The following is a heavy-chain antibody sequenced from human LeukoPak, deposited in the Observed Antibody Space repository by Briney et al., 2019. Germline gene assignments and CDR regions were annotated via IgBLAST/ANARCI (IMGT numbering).Heavy chain of an antibody. V-gene: IGHV4-38-2*02. D-gene: IGHD3-22*01. J-gene: IGHJ4*02. CDR2: IYHSGST. CDR1: GYSISSGYY. Sequence: KPSETLSLTCTVSGYSISSGYYWGWIRQPPGKGLEWIGSIYHSGSTYYNPSLKSRVTISVDTSKNQFSLKLSSVTAADTAVYYCARGPKSGYYYDSSGYYFDYWGQGTLVTVSS. CDR3: ARGPKSGYYYDSSGYYFDY.